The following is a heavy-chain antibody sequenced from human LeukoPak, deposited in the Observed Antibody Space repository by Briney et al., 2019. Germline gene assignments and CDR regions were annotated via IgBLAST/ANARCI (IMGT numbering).Heavy chain of an antibody. Sequence: GGSLRLSCAASGSTFSSYSMNWVRQAPGKGLEWVSSISSSSSYIYYADSVKGRFTISRDNAKNSLYLQMNSLRAEDTAVYYCGCPYGGYDAPLDVRGKGTTVTVSS. CDR3: GCPYGGYDAPLDV. CDR2: ISSSSSYI. CDR1: GSTFSSYS. D-gene: IGHD5-12*01. J-gene: IGHJ6*04. V-gene: IGHV3-21*01.